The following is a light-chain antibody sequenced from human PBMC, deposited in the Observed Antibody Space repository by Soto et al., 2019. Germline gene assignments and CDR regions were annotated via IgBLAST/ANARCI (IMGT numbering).Light chain of an antibody. CDR1: QSVTRN. CDR2: DAS. Sequence: EMVMTQSPSTLSVSPGERATLSCRASQSVTRNLAWYQQKPGQAPRLLIYDASTRATGIPARFSGSGSGTEFTLTISSLQSEDLAVYHCQQYNNWPPWTLGQGTKVDIK. V-gene: IGKV3-15*01. J-gene: IGKJ1*01. CDR3: QQYNNWPPWT.